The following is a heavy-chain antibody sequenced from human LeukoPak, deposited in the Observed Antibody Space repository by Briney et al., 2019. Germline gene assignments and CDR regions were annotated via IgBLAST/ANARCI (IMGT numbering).Heavy chain of an antibody. J-gene: IGHJ6*03. V-gene: IGHV3-21*01. CDR1: GFTFSSYR. D-gene: IGHD6-19*01. CDR3: ARGRDNSGGEDYYKMVV. Sequence: GGSLLLCCTCSGFTFSSYRMSSVRQAPGKGLEWVSSISRSSSYIYYADSVKGRFTISRDNAKNSLYPQMSSLRAEDTAVYYCARGRDNSGGEDYYKMVVWGEGTTVTVSS. CDR2: ISRSSSYI.